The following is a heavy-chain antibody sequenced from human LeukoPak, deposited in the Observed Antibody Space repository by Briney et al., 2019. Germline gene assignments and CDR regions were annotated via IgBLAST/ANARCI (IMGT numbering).Heavy chain of an antibody. CDR3: ARDRTRTYDSSPDAFDI. CDR1: GGSISSYY. CDR2: IYYSGST. D-gene: IGHD3-22*01. J-gene: IGHJ3*02. V-gene: IGHV4-59*01. Sequence: SPSETLSLTCTVSGGSISSYYWSWIRPPPGKGLEWIGYIYYSGSTNYNPSLKSRLTISVDTSKNQFSLKLRFVTAADTALYYCARDRTRTYDSSPDAFDIWGQGTMVTVSS.